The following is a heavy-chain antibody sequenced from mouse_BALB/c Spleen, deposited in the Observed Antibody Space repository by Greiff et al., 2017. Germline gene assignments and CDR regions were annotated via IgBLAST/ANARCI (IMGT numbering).Heavy chain of an antibody. Sequence: EVQGVESGGGLVKPGGSLKLSCAASGFTFSSYAMSWVRQTPEKRLEWVASISSGGSTYYPDSVKGRFTISRDNARNILYLQMSSLRSEDTAMYYCARSGGYYAMDYWGQGTSVTVSS. CDR3: ARSGGYYAMDY. J-gene: IGHJ4*01. CDR1: GFTFSSYA. V-gene: IGHV5-6-5*01. CDR2: ISSGGST.